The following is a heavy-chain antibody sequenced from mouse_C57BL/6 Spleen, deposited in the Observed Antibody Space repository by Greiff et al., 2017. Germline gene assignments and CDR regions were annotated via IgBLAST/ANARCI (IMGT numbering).Heavy chain of an antibody. D-gene: IGHD3-2*02. Sequence: QVQLQQPGAELVRPGSSVKLSCKASGSTFTSYWMDWVKQRPGQGLEWIGNIYPSDSETHYNQKFKDKATLTVDKSSSTAYMQLSSLTSEDSAVYYCARRGSSGYYWFAYWGQGTLVTVSA. J-gene: IGHJ3*01. CDR3: ARRGSSGYYWFAY. V-gene: IGHV1-61*01. CDR1: GSTFTSYW. CDR2: IYPSDSET.